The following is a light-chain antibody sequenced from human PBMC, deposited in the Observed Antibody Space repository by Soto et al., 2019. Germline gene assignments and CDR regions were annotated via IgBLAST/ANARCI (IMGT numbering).Light chain of an antibody. CDR2: EVS. CDR1: SSDVGSYNF. Sequence: QSALTQPASVSGSPGQSITISCTGTSSDVGSYNFVSWYQQHPDKAPKLMIYEVSKRPSGVSNRFSGSKSGNTASRTLSGLQAEDEADYYCFSYVGSSTFVVFGGGNQLTVL. J-gene: IGLJ2*01. V-gene: IGLV2-23*02. CDR3: FSYVGSSTFVV.